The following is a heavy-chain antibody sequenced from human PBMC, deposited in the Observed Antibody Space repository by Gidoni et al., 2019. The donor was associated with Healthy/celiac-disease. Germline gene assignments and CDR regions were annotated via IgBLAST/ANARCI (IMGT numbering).Heavy chain of an antibody. Sequence: QVQLVQSGAEVKKPGSSVKVSCKASGGTFSSYAISWVRQAPGQGLEWMGRIIPILGIANYAQKFQGRVTITADKSTSTAYMELSSLRSEDTAVYYCALRQPLPKERDYYYGMDVWGQGTTVTVSS. J-gene: IGHJ6*02. CDR3: ALRQPLPKERDYYYGMDV. D-gene: IGHD2-2*01. CDR2: IIPILGIA. V-gene: IGHV1-69*04. CDR1: GGTFSSYA.